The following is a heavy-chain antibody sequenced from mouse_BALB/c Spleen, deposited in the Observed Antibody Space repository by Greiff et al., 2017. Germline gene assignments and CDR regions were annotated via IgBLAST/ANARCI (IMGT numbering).Heavy chain of an antibody. J-gene: IGHJ4*01. V-gene: IGHV1-14*01. D-gene: IGHD1-1*01. Sequence: EVKLMESGPELVKPGASVKMSCKASGYTFTSYVMHWVKQKPGQGLEWIGYINPYNDGTKYNEKFKGKATLTSDKSSSTAYMELSSLTSEDSAVYYCARDYYGSSYIYAMDYWGQGTSVTVSS. CDR2: INPYNDGT. CDR1: GYTFTSYV. CDR3: ARDYYGSSYIYAMDY.